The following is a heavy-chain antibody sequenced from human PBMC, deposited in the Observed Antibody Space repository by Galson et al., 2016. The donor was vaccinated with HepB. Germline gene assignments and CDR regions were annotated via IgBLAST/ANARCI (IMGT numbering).Heavy chain of an antibody. V-gene: IGHV3-72*01. Sequence: GKGLEWVGRTRNKVNSYTKEYAASVKGRFTISRDDSKNSLYLQMKSLKTEDTALYYCARPSGKYSGGFDIWGQGTMVTVSS. CDR3: ARPSGKYSGGFDI. D-gene: IGHD2/OR15-2a*01. J-gene: IGHJ3*02. CDR2: TRNKVNSYTK.